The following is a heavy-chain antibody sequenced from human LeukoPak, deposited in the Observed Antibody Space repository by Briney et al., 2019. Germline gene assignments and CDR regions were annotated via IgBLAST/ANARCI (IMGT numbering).Heavy chain of an antibody. V-gene: IGHV3-7*01. J-gene: IGHJ4*02. CDR3: ARDLPYYDILTGSYYFDY. D-gene: IGHD3-9*01. Sequence: PGGSLRSSCAASGFTFSSYWMSWVRQAPGKGLEWVANIKQDGSEKYYVDSVKGRFTNSRDNAKNSPYLQMNSLRAEDTAVYYCARDLPYYDILTGSYYFDYWGQGTLVTVSS. CDR1: GFTFSSYW. CDR2: IKQDGSEK.